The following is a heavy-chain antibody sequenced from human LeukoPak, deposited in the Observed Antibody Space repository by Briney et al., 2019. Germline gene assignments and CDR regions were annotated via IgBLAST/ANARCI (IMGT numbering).Heavy chain of an antibody. D-gene: IGHD1-26*01. CDR3: ARRQTDSGLCN. J-gene: IGHJ4*01. V-gene: IGHV4-38-2*01. CDR2: IYHSGST. Sequence: SETLSLTCAVSGYSISSGYYGGWIRQPPGKGLEWIGSIYHSGSTYYNPSLKSRVTISVDMSKNQFSLKLSSVTAADTAVYYCARRQTDSGLCNWGPGTLVTVSS. CDR1: GYSISSGYY.